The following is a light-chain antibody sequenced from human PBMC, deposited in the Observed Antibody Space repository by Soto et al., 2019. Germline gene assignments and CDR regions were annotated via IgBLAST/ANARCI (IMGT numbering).Light chain of an antibody. V-gene: IGKV3-15*01. Sequence: EIVLTQSPATPSVSPGDRATLSCRASQSVNSNLAWYHLKPGQAPRLLIYGASIRAAGIPARFTGSESGTEFTLSISSLQSEDFAVYYCQQYDDWPWTFGHGTKVEIK. CDR2: GAS. CDR1: QSVNSN. CDR3: QQYDDWPWT. J-gene: IGKJ1*01.